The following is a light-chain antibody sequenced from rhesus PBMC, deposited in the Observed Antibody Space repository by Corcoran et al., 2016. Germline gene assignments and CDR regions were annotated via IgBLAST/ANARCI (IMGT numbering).Light chain of an antibody. Sequence: DIQMTQSPSSLSASVGDRVTITCRASQGISNWLAWYQQKPGKAPKLLIYRASNLETGVPSRFSGSGSGTNFPLTIRSLQPEDIATYYCQQYNNSPFTFGPGTKPDIK. V-gene: IGKV1-69*01. CDR1: QGISNW. J-gene: IGKJ3*01. CDR3: QQYNNSPFT. CDR2: RAS.